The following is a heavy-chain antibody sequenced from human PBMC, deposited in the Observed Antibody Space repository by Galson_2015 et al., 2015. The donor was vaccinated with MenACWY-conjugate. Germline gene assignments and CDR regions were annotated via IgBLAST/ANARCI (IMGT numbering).Heavy chain of an antibody. V-gene: IGHV3-23*01. D-gene: IGHD6-19*01. CDR1: GFTFSNYA. CDR3: VSQASGWFIPFGY. CDR2: ISGSGGST. Sequence: SLRLSCAASGFTFSNYAMRWVRQAPGKGLEWVSAISGSGGSTYYADSVKGRFTISRDNSNNTLYLQMNSLRAEDTAVYYCVSQASGWFIPFGYWGQGTLVTVSS. J-gene: IGHJ4*02.